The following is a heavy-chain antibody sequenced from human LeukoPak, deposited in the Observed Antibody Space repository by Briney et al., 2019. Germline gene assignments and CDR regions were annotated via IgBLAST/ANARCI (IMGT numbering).Heavy chain of an antibody. V-gene: IGHV1-18*01. CDR2: ISAYNGNT. CDR3: ARVGGYYDSSGYYFSY. Sequence: ASVKVSCKASGYTFTSYGISWVRQAPGQGLEWMGWISAYNGNTNYAQKLQGRVTMTTDTSTSTAYMELSRLRSDDTAVYYCARVGGYYDSSGYYFSYWGQGTLVTVSS. CDR1: GYTFTSYG. D-gene: IGHD3-22*01. J-gene: IGHJ4*02.